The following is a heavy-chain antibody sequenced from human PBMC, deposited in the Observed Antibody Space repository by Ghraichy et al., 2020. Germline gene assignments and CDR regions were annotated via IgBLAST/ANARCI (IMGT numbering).Heavy chain of an antibody. CDR3: AKEFNDEYSFGYDN. CDR2: ISPVSGVT. J-gene: IGHJ4*02. V-gene: IGHV1-2*02. CDR1: GYIVSDYS. Sequence: ASVKVSCESSGYIVSDYSIHWVRQAPGQGPEWMGWISPVSGVTHYAQKFQDRVTLTRGTSMNLVYMELSRLRSDDTAVYYCAKEFNDEYSFGYDNWGLGTLVTVSS. D-gene: IGHD3-22*01.